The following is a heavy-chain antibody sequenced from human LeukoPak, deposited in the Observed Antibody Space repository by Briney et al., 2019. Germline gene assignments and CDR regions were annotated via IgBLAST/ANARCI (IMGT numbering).Heavy chain of an antibody. CDR3: AQTTGWPGFDF. V-gene: IGHV4-4*08. CDR2: IYNGRDT. CDR1: GASTSTRY. J-gene: IGHJ4*02. D-gene: IGHD6-19*01. Sequence: PSETLSLTCSASGASTSTRYWSWIRQSPGRTLEWIGHIYNGRDTKYNPSLTSRVTISVDTSKNQFSLSLTSVPAADTAIYYSAQTTGWPGFDFWGPGALVIVSS.